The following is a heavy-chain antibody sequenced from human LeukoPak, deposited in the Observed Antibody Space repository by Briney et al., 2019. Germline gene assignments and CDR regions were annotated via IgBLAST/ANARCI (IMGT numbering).Heavy chain of an antibody. CDR1: GYAFTSDA. J-gene: IGHJ4*02. CDR3: ARGYSSGWYLDY. V-gene: IGHV1-3*01. D-gene: IGHD6-19*01. Sequence: ASVKVSCKASGYAFTSDAIHWVRQAPGQRPEWTGWVSGGDGTTRYSQKFQGRVTLTRDTSANTAYMDLSSLTSEDTAVYFCARGYSSGWYLDYWGQGTLVTVSS. CDR2: VSGGDGTT.